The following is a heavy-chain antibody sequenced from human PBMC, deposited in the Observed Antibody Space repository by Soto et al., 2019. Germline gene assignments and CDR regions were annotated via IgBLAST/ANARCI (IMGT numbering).Heavy chain of an antibody. V-gene: IGHV4-31*03. J-gene: IGHJ5*02. Sequence: TLSLTCTVSGASITSDDFYCSWIRQHPGKGLEWIGYMYHSGNTYYNPSLRGRLTMSLDTSKNQFSLKLTSVTAADTAVYYCVKYYYDSSGLNWFDPWGPGTLVTVSS. CDR3: VKYYYDSSGLNWFDP. CDR1: GASITSDDFY. CDR2: MYHSGNT. D-gene: IGHD3-22*01.